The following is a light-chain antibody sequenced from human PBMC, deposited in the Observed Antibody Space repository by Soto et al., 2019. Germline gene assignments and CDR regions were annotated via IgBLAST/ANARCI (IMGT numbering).Light chain of an antibody. CDR2: EVS. V-gene: IGLV2-23*02. Sequence: QSVLTQPASVSGSPGQSITISCTRTSSDVGSYNLVSWYQQHPGKAPKLMIYEVSERPAGVSNRFSGSKSGNTASLTISGLQAEDEADYYCCSFARSRILFGTGTKVTVL. CDR1: SSDVGSYNL. J-gene: IGLJ1*01. CDR3: CSFARSRIL.